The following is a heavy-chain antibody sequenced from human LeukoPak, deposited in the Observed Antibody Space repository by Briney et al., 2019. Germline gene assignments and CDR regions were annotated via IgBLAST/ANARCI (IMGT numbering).Heavy chain of an antibody. V-gene: IGHV3-7*04. D-gene: IGHD3-16*01. CDR1: GFTFSSSW. CDR2: IKPDGSEG. CDR3: ARDRAYKSFDY. Sequence: GGSLRLSCAASGFTFSSSWMTWVRQAPGKGPEWVATIKPDGSEGSYVDSVNGRFTISRDNAKNSLFLRMISLRAEDTAVYYCARDRAYKSFDYWGQGALVTVSS. J-gene: IGHJ4*02.